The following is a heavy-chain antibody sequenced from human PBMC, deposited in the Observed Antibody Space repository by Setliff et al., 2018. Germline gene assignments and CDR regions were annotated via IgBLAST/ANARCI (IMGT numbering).Heavy chain of an antibody. CDR2: FNRTRKI. CDR3: AGGGRYCGGDCYQDDAFDI. CDR1: GGSFSDYC. V-gene: IGHV4-34*01. D-gene: IGHD2-21*02. J-gene: IGHJ3*02. Sequence: PSETLSLTCEVSGGSFSDYCWSWIRQSPGKGLEWHGDFNRTRKIDYSPSLKSRLTISVDTSKKQFSLHLNSVTAADTAMYYCAGGGRYCGGDCYQDDAFDIWGQGTMVTVAS.